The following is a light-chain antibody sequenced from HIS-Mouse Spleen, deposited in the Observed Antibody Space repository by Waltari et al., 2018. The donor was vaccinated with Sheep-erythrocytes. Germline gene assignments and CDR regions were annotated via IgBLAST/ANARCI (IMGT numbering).Light chain of an antibody. V-gene: IGLV3-10*01. J-gene: IGLJ3*02. CDR2: EDS. Sequence: SYELTQPPSVSVSPGQTARITCSGDALPKKYSYWYQQNSGQAPVLVIYEDSKRPSGSPESISGSTSGTMDTLTISGAQVEDEADYYCYSTDSSGNQWVFCGVTKLTVL. CDR3: YSTDSSGNQWV. CDR1: ALPKKY.